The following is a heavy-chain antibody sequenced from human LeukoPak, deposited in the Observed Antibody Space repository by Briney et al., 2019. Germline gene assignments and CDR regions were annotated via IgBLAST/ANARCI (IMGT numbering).Heavy chain of an antibody. D-gene: IGHD3-22*01. V-gene: IGHV4-4*07. J-gene: IGHJ4*02. CDR1: GGSISSYY. CDR2: IYTSGST. CDR3: AGGREGYYCDSRGYYFDY. Sequence: PSETLCLTCTVSGGSISSYYWSWIRQPAGKGLEWIGRIYTSGSTNYNPSLKSRVTMSVDTSKNQFSLKLRSVPAADMAVYYCAGGREGYYCDSRGYYFDYWGQGTLVTVSS.